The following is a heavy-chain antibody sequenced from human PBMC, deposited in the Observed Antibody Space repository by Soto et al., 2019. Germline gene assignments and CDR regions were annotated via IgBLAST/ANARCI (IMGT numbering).Heavy chain of an antibody. V-gene: IGHV4-59*01. CDR3: ARGRDDYGDARYWYFDL. CDR1: GGSISSYY. Sequence: QVQLQESGPGLVKPSETLSLTCTVSGGSISSYYWSWIRQPPGKGLEWIGYIYYSGSTNYNPSLKSRVTISGDTSKDQFSLKLSSVTAADTAVYYCARGRDDYGDARYWYFDLWGRGTLVTVSS. D-gene: IGHD4-17*01. J-gene: IGHJ2*01. CDR2: IYYSGST.